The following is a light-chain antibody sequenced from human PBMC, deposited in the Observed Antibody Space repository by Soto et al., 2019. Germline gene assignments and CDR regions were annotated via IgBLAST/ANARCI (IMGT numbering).Light chain of an antibody. V-gene: IGLV1-44*01. CDR1: SSNIGSNS. Sequence: QSVLTQPPSASGTPGQTVTISCSGSSSNIGSNSVNWYQQLPGAAPSLLIYSDDQRPSGVPDRFSGSKSGTSASLAISGLQSEDEADYYCLSYTSANTRVFGGGTKLTV. CDR2: SDD. CDR3: LSYTSANTRV. J-gene: IGLJ3*02.